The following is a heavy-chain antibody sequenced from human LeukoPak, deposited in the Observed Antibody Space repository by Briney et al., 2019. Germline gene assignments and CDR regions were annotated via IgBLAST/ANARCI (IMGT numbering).Heavy chain of an antibody. V-gene: IGHV3-30*07. D-gene: IGHD2-2*01. Sequence: DSVKGRFTISRDNSKNTLSLQMNSLRAEDTAVYYCARDFPYCSSTSCYNDYWGQGTLVTVSS. CDR3: ARDFPYCSSTSCYNDY. J-gene: IGHJ4*02.